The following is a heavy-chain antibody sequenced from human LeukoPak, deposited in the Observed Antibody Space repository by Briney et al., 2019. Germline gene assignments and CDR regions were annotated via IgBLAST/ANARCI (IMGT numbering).Heavy chain of an antibody. CDR2: IYYSGST. J-gene: IGHJ4*02. D-gene: IGHD1-20*01. V-gene: IGHV4-61*03. CDR1: GGSISSSSYY. CDR3: ARAITIEPYFDY. Sequence: SETLSLTCTVSGGSISSSSYYWSWIRQPPGEGLEWIGYIYYSGSTNYNPSLKSRVTISLDTSKNHFSLKLSSVSAADTAVYYCARAITIEPYFDYWGQGTLVTVSS.